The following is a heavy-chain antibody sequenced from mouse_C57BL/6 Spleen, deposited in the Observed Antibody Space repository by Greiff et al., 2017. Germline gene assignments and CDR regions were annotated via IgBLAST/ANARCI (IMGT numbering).Heavy chain of an antibody. CDR1: GFTFKDDY. CDR3: TTEGICHVYFDY. V-gene: IGHV14-4*01. J-gene: IGHJ1*03. Sequence: EVQLQQSGAELVRPGASVKLSCTASGFTFKDDYMNWVKQRPGQGLEWIGWINPENGDTDYASKFQGKATMTADTSSNTAYLQLSSLTSEDTAVDYCTTEGICHVYFDYWGTGTTVTVSS. CDR2: INPENGDT. D-gene: IGHD6-1*01.